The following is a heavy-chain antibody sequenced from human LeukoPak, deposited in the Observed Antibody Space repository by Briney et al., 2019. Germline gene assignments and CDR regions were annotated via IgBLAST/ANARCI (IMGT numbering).Heavy chain of an antibody. J-gene: IGHJ4*02. CDR2: IKEDGSGK. CDR3: ARDSSGNDY. V-gene: IGHV3-7*01. Sequence: GGSLRLSCVASGFTFSRYWMSGVRETPGKGLEWVANIKEDGSGKYYVDSVKGRFTISRDNAKNSLYLEMSNLRAQDTAVYYCARDSSGNDYWGQGTLVTLSS. D-gene: IGHD6-19*01. CDR1: GFTFSRYW.